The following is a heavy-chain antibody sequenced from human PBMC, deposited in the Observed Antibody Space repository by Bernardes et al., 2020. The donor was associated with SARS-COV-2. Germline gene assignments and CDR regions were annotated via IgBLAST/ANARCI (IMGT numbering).Heavy chain of an antibody. D-gene: IGHD6-13*01. V-gene: IGHV3-7*03. CDR3: AIDWGYSSSWYQS. Sequence: GGSLRLSCAASGFTFSSYWMGWVRQAPGKGLEWVASIDQDGSEKYYVDSVKGRFTISRDNAKNSLFLQMKSLRVEDTAVYYCAIDWGYSSSWYQSWGQGTLLTVSS. CDR2: IDQDGSEK. J-gene: IGHJ5*02. CDR1: GFTFSSYW.